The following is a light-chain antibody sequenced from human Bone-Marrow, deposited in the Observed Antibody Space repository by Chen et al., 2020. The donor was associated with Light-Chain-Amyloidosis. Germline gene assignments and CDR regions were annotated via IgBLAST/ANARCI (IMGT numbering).Light chain of an antibody. Sequence: SYELTQPPSVSVSPGQTARITCSGDDLPTKYAYWYQQKQGQAPVLVIHRDTERPSGISERFSGSSSGTTATLTSSGVQAEDEADYHCQSADSSGTYEVRFGGGTKLTVL. J-gene: IGLJ2*01. CDR1: DLPTKY. CDR2: RDT. CDR3: QSADSSGTYEVR. V-gene: IGLV3-25*03.